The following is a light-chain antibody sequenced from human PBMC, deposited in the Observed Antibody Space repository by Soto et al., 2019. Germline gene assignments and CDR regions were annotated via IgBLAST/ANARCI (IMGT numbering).Light chain of an antibody. J-gene: IGLJ1*01. CDR1: NSDVGGYNT. CDR2: DVN. V-gene: IGLV2-14*03. Sequence: QSALTQPASVSGSPGQSITISCTGSNSDVGGYNTVSWFQQHPGEAPKLMIYDVNNRPSGVSHRFSGSKSANTAALTISGLQADDEADYYCSSYTTSSTPFDVCGPGTKVTVL. CDR3: SSYTTSSTPFDV.